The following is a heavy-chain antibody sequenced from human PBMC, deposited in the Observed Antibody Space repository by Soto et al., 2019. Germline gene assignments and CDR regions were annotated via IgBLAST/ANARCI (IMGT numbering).Heavy chain of an antibody. J-gene: IGHJ3*02. CDR1: GFTFSTYG. D-gene: IGHD1-26*01. V-gene: IGHV3-30*02. CDR3: AKEFQWELHAFDI. Sequence: PGGSLRLSYAASGFTFSTYGMHWVRQAPGKGLEWVAVMGNDGITTFYADSVKGRFTISRDNSKNTLFLQMNSLRADDTAVYYCAKEFQWELHAFDIWGQGTMVTVSS. CDR2: MGNDGITT.